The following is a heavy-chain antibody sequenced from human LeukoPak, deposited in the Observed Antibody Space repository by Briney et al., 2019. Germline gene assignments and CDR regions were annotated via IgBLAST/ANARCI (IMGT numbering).Heavy chain of an antibody. Sequence: PGGSLRLSCAASGFTLSTYSMNWVRQAPGKGLEWVSYISSGSTTIYYADSVKGRFTISRDNAKNSLYLQMSSLRGEDTAVYYCARDTDCGGDCYAVHDAFDIWGQGTMVTVSS. D-gene: IGHD2-21*01. CDR1: GFTLSTYS. CDR2: ISSGSTTI. CDR3: ARDTDCGGDCYAVHDAFDI. V-gene: IGHV3-48*01. J-gene: IGHJ3*02.